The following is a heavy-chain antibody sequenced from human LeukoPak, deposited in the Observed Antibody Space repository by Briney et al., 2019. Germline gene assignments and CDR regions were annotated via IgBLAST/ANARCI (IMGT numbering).Heavy chain of an antibody. Sequence: GGSLRLSCAASGFTFSNYWMTWVRQAPGKELVWVANIKYDGSEKYYVDSVKGRFTISRDNAKKSLYLQMNSLRAEDTAMYYCARDKEAAGLFFDYWGQGTLVTVSS. CDR3: ARDKEAAGLFFDY. D-gene: IGHD6-13*01. CDR2: IKYDGSEK. J-gene: IGHJ4*02. V-gene: IGHV3-7*01. CDR1: GFTFSNYW.